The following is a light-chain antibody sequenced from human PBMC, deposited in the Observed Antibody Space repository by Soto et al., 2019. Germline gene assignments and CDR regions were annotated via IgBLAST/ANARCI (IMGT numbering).Light chain of an antibody. CDR3: QQSYSNPRT. CDR2: AAS. CDR1: QSISSY. J-gene: IGKJ1*01. Sequence: DIPMTQSPSSLSASVGDRVTITCRASQSISSYLNWYQQKPGKAPKLLIYAASNLQSGVPSRFSGSGSGTDFTLTISSLQSEDFATYFCQQSYSNPRTFGQGTKVEIK. V-gene: IGKV1-39*01.